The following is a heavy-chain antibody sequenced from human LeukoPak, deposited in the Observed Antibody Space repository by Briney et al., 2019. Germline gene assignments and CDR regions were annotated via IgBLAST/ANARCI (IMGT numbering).Heavy chain of an antibody. D-gene: IGHD6-13*01. V-gene: IGHV4-59*01. J-gene: IGHJ4*02. CDR2: IYYSGST. CDR1: GGSISSYY. CDR3: ARGGSWSEGMDY. Sequence: SETLSLTCTVSGGSISSYYWSWIRQPPGKGLEWIGYIYYSGSTNYNPSLKSRVTISVDTSKSQFSLKLSSVTAADTAVYYCARGGSWSEGMDYWGQGTLVTVSS.